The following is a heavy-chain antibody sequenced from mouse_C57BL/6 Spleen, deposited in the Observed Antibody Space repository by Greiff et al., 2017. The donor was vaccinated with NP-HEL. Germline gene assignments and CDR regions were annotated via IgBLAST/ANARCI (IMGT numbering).Heavy chain of an antibody. CDR3: ARREGYFDY. CDR1: GYAFTNYL. Sequence: VQLQQSGAELVRPGTSVKVSCKASGYAFTNYLIEWVKQRPGQGLEWIGVINPGSGGTNYNEKFKGKATLTADKSSSTAYMQLSSLTSEDSAVYFCARREGYFDYWGQGTTLTVSS. CDR2: INPGSGGT. J-gene: IGHJ2*01. V-gene: IGHV1-54*01.